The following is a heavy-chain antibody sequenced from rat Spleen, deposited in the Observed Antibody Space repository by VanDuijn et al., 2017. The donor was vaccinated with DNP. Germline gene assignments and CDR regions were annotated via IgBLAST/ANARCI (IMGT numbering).Heavy chain of an antibody. J-gene: IGHJ2*01. CDR3: VRWDYGIYGFDY. V-gene: IGHV5-31*01. CDR2: ISTSGGST. Sequence: EVRLVESGGDLVQPGGSLRLSCVASGFTFNNKWMTWIRQVPGKGLEWVASISTSGGSTYLPDSVKGRFTISRDNAENTLYLQMYSLRSEDMATYYCVRWDYGIYGFDYWGQGVMVTVSS. CDR1: GFTFNNKW. D-gene: IGHD1-11*01.